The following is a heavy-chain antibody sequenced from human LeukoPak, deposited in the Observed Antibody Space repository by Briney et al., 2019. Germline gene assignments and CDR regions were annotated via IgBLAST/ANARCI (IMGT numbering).Heavy chain of an antibody. CDR1: GGSISSSNW. CDR3: AGDAYNSGSAFDY. Sequence: PSGTLSLTCAVSGGSISSSNWWSWVRQPPGKGLEWIGQIYHSGSTNYNPSLQSRVTISVDESKNQFSLTLSSVTAADTAVYYCAGDAYNSGSAFDYWGQGTLVTVSS. V-gene: IGHV4-4*02. J-gene: IGHJ4*02. D-gene: IGHD5-24*01. CDR2: IYHSGST.